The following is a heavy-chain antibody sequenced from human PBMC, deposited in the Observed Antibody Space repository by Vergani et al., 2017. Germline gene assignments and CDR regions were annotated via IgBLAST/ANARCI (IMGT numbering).Heavy chain of an antibody. J-gene: IGHJ3*02. D-gene: IGHD6-19*01. CDR2: LSASDRRT. Sequence: VQLQDSGPGLVKPSETLSLTCTVSGGSISSYYWSWIRQPPGKGLEWVSTLSASDRRTHYADSVKGRFTISRDNSKNTLFLHMNSLRPEDTAVYYCAKVGRSEVAGTFGAFDIWGQGTMVTVSS. V-gene: IGHV3-23*01. CDR1: GGSISSYY. CDR3: AKVGRSEVAGTFGAFDI.